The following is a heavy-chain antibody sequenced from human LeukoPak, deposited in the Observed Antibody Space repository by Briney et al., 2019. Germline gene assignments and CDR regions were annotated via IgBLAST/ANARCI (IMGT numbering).Heavy chain of an antibody. CDR3: ARAPGVVPAV. J-gene: IGHJ4*02. Sequence: PGGSLKLSCAASGFTFSSYSMNWVRQAPGKGLEWVSSISSSSSYIYYADSVKGRFTISRDNAKNSLYLQMNSLRAEDKAVYYCARAPGVVPAVWAQGTLVTVSS. D-gene: IGHD2-2*01. CDR2: ISSSSSYI. CDR1: GFTFSSYS. V-gene: IGHV3-21*01.